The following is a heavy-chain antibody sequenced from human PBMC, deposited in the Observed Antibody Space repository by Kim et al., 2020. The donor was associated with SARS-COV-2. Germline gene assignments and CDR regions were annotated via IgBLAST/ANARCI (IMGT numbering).Heavy chain of an antibody. V-gene: IGHV3-23*01. CDR2: ISSSGDST. J-gene: IGHJ4*02. Sequence: GGSLRLSCAASGFTFSNYAMSWVRQAPGKGLEWVSTISSSGDSTYFADSVKGRFTISRDNSRNTLFLQMNSLRAEDTAVYYCAKGHRWNCDPEFDYWGQGTLVTVSS. CDR1: GFTFSNYA. CDR3: AKGHRWNCDPEFDY. D-gene: IGHD1-7*01.